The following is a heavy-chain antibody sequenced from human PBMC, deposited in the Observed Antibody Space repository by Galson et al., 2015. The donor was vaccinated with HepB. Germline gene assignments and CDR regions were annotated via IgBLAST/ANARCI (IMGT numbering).Heavy chain of an antibody. D-gene: IGHD5-24*01. Sequence: SLRLSCAASGFTFDDYGMSWVRQAPGKGLEWVSGINWNGGSTGYADSVKGRFTISRDNAKNSLYLQMNSLRAEDTALYYCARDWVEMATTPGDYWGQGTLVTVSS. CDR1: GFTFDDYG. V-gene: IGHV3-20*04. J-gene: IGHJ4*02. CDR2: INWNGGST. CDR3: ARDWVEMATTPGDY.